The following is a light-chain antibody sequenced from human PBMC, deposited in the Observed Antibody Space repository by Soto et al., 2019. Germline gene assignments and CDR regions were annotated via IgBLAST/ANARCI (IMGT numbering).Light chain of an antibody. J-gene: IGKJ4*01. CDR1: QGIRDD. Sequence: AIQMTQSPSSLSASVGDRVTITCRASQGIRDDVGWYQQKPGKAPKLLIYAASTLQSGVPSRFSGSGSGTDFTLTISSLQPEDFTTYYCLQDYDFPLPFGGGTRVEIK. CDR3: LQDYDFPLP. V-gene: IGKV1-6*01. CDR2: AAS.